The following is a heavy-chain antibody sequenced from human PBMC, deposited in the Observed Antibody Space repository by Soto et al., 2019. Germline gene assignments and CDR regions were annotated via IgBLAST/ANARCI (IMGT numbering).Heavy chain of an antibody. CDR2: IAASGTTTT. V-gene: IGHV3-23*01. J-gene: IGHJ6*03. D-gene: IGHD1-26*01. Sequence: EVQLLESGGGLGQPGGSLRLSCVASGFAFSSYDMSWVRQAPGKGLEWVSGIAASGTTTTYNTDSVKGRFPISRDNSKNTVFLQMNGLRDEDTAIYYCAKGGGWEVFYSYYMDVWGKGTTVTVSS. CDR3: AKGGGWEVFYSYYMDV. CDR1: GFAFSSYD.